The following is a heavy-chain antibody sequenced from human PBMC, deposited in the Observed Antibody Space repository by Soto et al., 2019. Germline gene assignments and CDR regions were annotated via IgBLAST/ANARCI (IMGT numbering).Heavy chain of an antibody. D-gene: IGHD1-26*01. CDR1: GGSISSSSYY. CDR2: IYYSGST. Sequence: QLQLQESGPGLVKPSETLSLTCTVSGGSISSSSYYWGWIRQPPGKGLEWIGSIYYSGSTYYNPSLKSRVTISVDTSKNQFSLKLSSVTAADTAVYYCARPGGASSFDYWGQGTLVTVSS. J-gene: IGHJ4*02. CDR3: ARPGGASSFDY. V-gene: IGHV4-39*01.